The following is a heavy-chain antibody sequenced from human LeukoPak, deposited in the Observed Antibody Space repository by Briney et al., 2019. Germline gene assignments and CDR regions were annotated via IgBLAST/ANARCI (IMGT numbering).Heavy chain of an antibody. Sequence: GASVKVSCKASGGTFSSYAISWVRQAPGRGLEWMGGIIPIFGTANYAQKFQGRVTITTDESTSTAYMELSSLRSEDTAVYYCARDAIAARPIYYYMDVWGKGTTVTVSS. CDR2: IIPIFGTA. J-gene: IGHJ6*03. D-gene: IGHD6-6*01. CDR1: GGTFSSYA. V-gene: IGHV1-69*05. CDR3: ARDAIAARPIYYYMDV.